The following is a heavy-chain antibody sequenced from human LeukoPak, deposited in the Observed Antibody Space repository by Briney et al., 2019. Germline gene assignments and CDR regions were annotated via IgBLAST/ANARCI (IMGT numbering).Heavy chain of an antibody. CDR1: GGSISSSSYY. Sequence: SETLSLTCSVSGGSISSSSYYWGWIRQSPGKGLEWIGSMYYRGTTYENSSLKSRLTLSIDTSNNQSSLKLTSVPAADTAVYFCAREYSRSVVAGSRPDLWGQGLLVTVSS. CDR3: AREYSRSVVAGSRPDL. D-gene: IGHD2-21*01. J-gene: IGHJ4*02. CDR2: MYYRGTT. V-gene: IGHV4-39*02.